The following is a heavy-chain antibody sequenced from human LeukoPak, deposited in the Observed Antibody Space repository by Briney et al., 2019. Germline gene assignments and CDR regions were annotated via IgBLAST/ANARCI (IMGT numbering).Heavy chain of an antibody. J-gene: IGHJ4*02. CDR3: ARELRDGYHSDDY. CDR2: ISSSSYI. Sequence: GGSLRLSCAASGFTFSSYSMNWVRQAPGKGLEWVSSISSSSYIYYADSVKGRFTISRDNAKNSLYLQMNSLRAEDTAVYYCARELRDGYHSDDYWGQGTLVTVSS. V-gene: IGHV3-21*01. CDR1: GFTFSSYS. D-gene: IGHD5-24*01.